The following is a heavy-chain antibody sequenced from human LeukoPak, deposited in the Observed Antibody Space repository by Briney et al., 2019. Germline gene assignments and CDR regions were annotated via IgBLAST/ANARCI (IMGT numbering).Heavy chain of an antibody. CDR3: ARDPHAGIFDS. V-gene: IGHV3-48*02. Sequence: PGESLRLSCATSGFTFGDFHMNWLRQAPGKGLEHVSYISSGGSTTYYADSVVGRFSISRDDAKNFLYLQMDSLGDGDTAVYYCARDPHAGIFDSWGQGTLVTVSS. J-gene: IGHJ4*02. CDR2: ISSGGSTT. CDR1: GFTFGDFH.